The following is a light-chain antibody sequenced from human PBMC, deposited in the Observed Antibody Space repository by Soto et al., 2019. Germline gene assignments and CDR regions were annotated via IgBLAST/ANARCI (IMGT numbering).Light chain of an antibody. J-gene: IGKJ1*01. V-gene: IGKV3-15*01. CDR3: QQYNNWPPWT. Sequence: EIVMTQSTATLSVSPGERATLSRRASQSVSSNLAWYQQKPGQAPRLLIYGASTRATGIPARFSGSGSGTEFTLTISSLQSEDFAVYYCQQYNNWPPWTFGQGTKVDI. CDR2: GAS. CDR1: QSVSSN.